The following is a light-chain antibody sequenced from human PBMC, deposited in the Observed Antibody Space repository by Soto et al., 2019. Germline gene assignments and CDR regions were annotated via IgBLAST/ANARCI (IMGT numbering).Light chain of an antibody. CDR1: GRGIESYYL. CDR3: CAYGGSSNYV. V-gene: IGLV2-23*01. Sequence: QSVLTQPASVSGSLGQSITISCTATGRGIESYYLVPWYQQLPGTVPKLIIYEDNKRPSGLSNHFSGSRSGNTASLTISGLQSEDEGDYYCCAYGGSSNYVFGTGTKVTVL. J-gene: IGLJ1*01. CDR2: EDN.